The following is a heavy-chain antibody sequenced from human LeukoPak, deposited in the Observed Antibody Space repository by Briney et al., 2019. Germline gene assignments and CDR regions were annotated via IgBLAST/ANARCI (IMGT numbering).Heavy chain of an antibody. CDR1: GGSISSYY. CDR3: AREEAPYQPLDI. CDR2: IYYSGST. Sequence: PSETLSLTCTVSGGSISSYYWSWIRQPPGKGLEWIGYIYYSGSTNYNPSLKSRVTISVDTSKNQFSLKLSSVTAADTAVYYCAREEAPYQPLDIWGQGTMVTVSS. V-gene: IGHV4-59*01. J-gene: IGHJ3*02. D-gene: IGHD2-2*01.